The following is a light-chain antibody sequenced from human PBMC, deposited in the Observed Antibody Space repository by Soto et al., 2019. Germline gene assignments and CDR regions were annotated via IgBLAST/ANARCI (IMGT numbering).Light chain of an antibody. Sequence: EIVLTQSPATLSLSPGERATLSCRASQSVSSSLAWYQQKPGQAPRLLIYDASNRATGIPARFRGSGSGTDFTLTISSPEPEEFAVYYCQQRSNWPPEVTFGPGTKVDIK. V-gene: IGKV3-11*01. J-gene: IGKJ3*01. CDR3: QQRSNWPPEVT. CDR2: DAS. CDR1: QSVSSS.